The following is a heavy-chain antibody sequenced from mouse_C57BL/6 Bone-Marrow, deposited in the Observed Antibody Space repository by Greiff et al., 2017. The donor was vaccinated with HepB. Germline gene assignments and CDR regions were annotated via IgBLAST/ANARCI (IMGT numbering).Heavy chain of an antibody. J-gene: IGHJ4*01. CDR1: GFSFNTYA. V-gene: IGHV10-1*01. CDR2: IRSKSNNYAT. D-gene: IGHD1-1*01. CDR3: VRQQSYDYAMDY. Sequence: EVKLVESGGGLVQPKGSLKLSCAASGFSFNTYAMNWVRQAPGKGLEWVARIRSKSNNYATYYADSVKDRFTISRDDSESMLYLQMNNLKTEDTAMYYCVRQQSYDYAMDYWGQGTPVTVSS.